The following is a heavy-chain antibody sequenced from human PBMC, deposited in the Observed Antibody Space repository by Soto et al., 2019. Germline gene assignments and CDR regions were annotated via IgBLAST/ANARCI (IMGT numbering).Heavy chain of an antibody. J-gene: IGHJ3*02. CDR2: ISHSGST. D-gene: IGHD3-10*01. Sequence: SETLSLTCAVYGGSFSGYYWSWIRQPPGKGLEWIGEISHSGSTNYNPSLKSRVTISVDTSKNQFSLKLSSVTAADTAVYYCARGRRSRAHAFDIWGQGTMVTV. CDR1: GGSFSGYY. CDR3: ARGRRSRAHAFDI. V-gene: IGHV4-34*01.